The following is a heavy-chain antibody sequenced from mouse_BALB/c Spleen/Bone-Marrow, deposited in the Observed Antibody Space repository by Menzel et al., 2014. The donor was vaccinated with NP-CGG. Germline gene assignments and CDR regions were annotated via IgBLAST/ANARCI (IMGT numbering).Heavy chain of an antibody. CDR2: INPSNGGP. D-gene: IGHD4-1*01. CDR3: TRARPGGFAY. Sequence: QVQLQQSGAELVKPGASVKLSCKASGYTFTNYYMYWVKQRPGQGLGWIGEINPSNGGPNFNEKFKSKATLTVDKSSSTAYMQLSSLTSEDSAVYYCTRARPGGFAYWGQGTLVTVSA. J-gene: IGHJ3*01. V-gene: IGHV1S81*02. CDR1: GYTFTNYY.